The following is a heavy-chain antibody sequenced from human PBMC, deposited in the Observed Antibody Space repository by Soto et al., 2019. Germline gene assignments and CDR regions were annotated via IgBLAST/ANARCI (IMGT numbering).Heavy chain of an antibody. CDR3: ARGSCSGGSCYSYHVNFDY. V-gene: IGHV1-69*13. CDR2: IIPIFGTA. CDR1: GGTFSSYS. J-gene: IGHJ4*02. Sequence: GASVKVSCKASGGTFSSYSISWVRQAPGQGLEWMGGIIPIFGTANYAQKFQGRVTITADESTSTAYMELSSLRSEDTAVYYCARGSCSGGSCYSYHVNFDYWGQGTLVTVSS. D-gene: IGHD2-15*01.